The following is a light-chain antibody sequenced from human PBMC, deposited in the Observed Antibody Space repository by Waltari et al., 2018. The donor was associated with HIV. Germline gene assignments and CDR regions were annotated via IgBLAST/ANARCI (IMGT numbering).Light chain of an antibody. CDR3: QSYDSSLSGLWV. V-gene: IGLV1-40*01. CDR2: GDS. J-gene: IGLJ3*02. Sequence: SVLTQPPSLSGAPGQWVSISCTGHNYNIGAGYDVHWYRQLPRAPPELVVYGDSIRPLGVPDRFSGSKSGTSASLAINGLQTEDEGDYYCQSYDSSLSGLWVFGGGTRLTVL. CDR1: NYNIGAGYD.